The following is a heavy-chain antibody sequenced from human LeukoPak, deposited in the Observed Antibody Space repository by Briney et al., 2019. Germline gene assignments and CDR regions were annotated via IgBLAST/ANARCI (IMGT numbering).Heavy chain of an antibody. CDR1: GSSISTYY. CDR3: AREYSTSSRVFDI. Sequence: SETLSLTCTVSGSSISTYYWSWIRQAAGKGLEWIGRTIASGTTNFNSSLKNRLTMSIDTSKNQFSLNPNSVTAADTAVYYCAREYSTSSRVFDIWGQGTMVTVSS. CDR2: TIASGTT. J-gene: IGHJ3*02. D-gene: IGHD6-6*01. V-gene: IGHV4-4*07.